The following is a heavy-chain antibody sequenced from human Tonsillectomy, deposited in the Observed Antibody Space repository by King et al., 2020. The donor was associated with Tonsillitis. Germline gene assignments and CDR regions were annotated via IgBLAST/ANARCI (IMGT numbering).Heavy chain of an antibody. J-gene: IGHJ4*02. D-gene: IGHD2-2*01. CDR3: AKDTGGTSWTGFDY. CDR1: GFTFDDYA. V-gene: IGHV3-9*01. CDR2: ISWNSGSI. Sequence: VQLVESGGGLVQPGRSLRLSCAASGFTFDDYAMHWVRQAPGQGLEWVSGISWNSGSIGYADSVKGRFTSSTDNAKNSLYLQMNSLRAEDTALYYCAKDTGGTSWTGFDYWGQGTLVTVSS.